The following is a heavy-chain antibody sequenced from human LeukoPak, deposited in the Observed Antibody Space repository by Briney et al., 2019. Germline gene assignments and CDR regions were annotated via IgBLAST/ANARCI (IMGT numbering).Heavy chain of an antibody. CDR1: GFTFSSYS. CDR3: ARGSSAAMEN. Sequence: GGSLRLSRAASGFTFSSYSMNWVRQAPGKGLEWVSSISSSSSYIYYADSVKGRFTISRDNAKNSLYLQMNSLRAEDTAVYYCARGSSAAMENWGQGTLVTVSS. D-gene: IGHD5-18*01. CDR2: ISSSSSYI. V-gene: IGHV3-21*01. J-gene: IGHJ4*02.